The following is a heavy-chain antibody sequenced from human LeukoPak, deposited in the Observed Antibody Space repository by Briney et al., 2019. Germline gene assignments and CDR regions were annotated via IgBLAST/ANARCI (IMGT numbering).Heavy chain of an antibody. J-gene: IGHJ4*02. V-gene: IGHV3-7*04. CDR2: IHPEGNEK. CDR3: ARGDAFSGDH. Sequence: GGSLRLSCAVSGFSFTNFWMSWVRQAPGRGLEWVANIHPEGNEKYHVESVKGRFTISRDNTKNLLFLQMNGLRVEDTAVYYCARGDAFSGDHWGQGTLATVSS. CDR1: GFSFTNFW.